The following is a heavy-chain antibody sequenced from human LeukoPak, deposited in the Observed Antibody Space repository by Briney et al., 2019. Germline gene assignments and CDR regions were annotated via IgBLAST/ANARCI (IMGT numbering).Heavy chain of an antibody. CDR3: ARDSMVVVTIHDAFEI. CDR2: ISAHNGKT. Sequence: GASVKVSCKASGYSFTNYGVSRVRQAPGQGLEWLGWISAHNGKTDFSPRFHGRLILTTDTSTSTSYMELSSLRPDDTAVYFCARDSMVVVTIHDAFEIWGQGTRVTVSS. D-gene: IGHD3-22*01. V-gene: IGHV1-18*04. J-gene: IGHJ3*02. CDR1: GYSFTNYG.